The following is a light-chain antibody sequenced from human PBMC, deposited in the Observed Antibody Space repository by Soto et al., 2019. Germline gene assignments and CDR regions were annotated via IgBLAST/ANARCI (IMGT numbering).Light chain of an antibody. CDR3: QAANSFPRT. CDR1: QAISTW. Sequence: DIQMTQSPSSVSASVGDRVTITCRASQAISTWLAWYQQKPGKAPKLLIYAASNLQTGIPSSFSGTGSCSGSTLSISSLQPEDVATCYFQAANSFPRTFGQGTKVEI. V-gene: IGKV1D-12*01. J-gene: IGKJ1*01. CDR2: AAS.